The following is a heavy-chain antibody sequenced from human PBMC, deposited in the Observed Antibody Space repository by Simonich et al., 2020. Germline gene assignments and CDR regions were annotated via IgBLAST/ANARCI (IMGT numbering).Heavy chain of an antibody. J-gene: IGHJ3*02. V-gene: IGHV1-2*02. D-gene: IGHD7-27*01. Sequence: QVQLVQSGAEVKKPGASVKVSCKASGYTFTGYYMHWVRQAPGQGLGWRGWVNPNSGGTNYAQKFKGRVTMTRDTSISTAYMELSRLRSDDMAVYYCARGRLTGDKGAFDIWGQGTMVTVSS. CDR2: VNPNSGGT. CDR3: ARGRLTGDKGAFDI. CDR1: GYTFTGYY.